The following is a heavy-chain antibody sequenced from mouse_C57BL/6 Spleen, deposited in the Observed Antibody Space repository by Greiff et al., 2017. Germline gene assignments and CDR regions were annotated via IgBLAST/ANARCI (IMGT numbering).Heavy chain of an antibody. CDR3: ARSTTAMDY. CDR1: GYTFTDYY. Sequence: VQLQQSGPELVKPGASVKISCKASGYTFTDYYMNWVQQSHGKSLEWIGDINPNNGGTSYNQKFKGKVTLTVDKSSSTAYMELRSLTSEDSAVYYCARSTTAMDYWGQGTSVTVSS. V-gene: IGHV1-26*01. D-gene: IGHD1-1*01. J-gene: IGHJ4*01. CDR2: INPNNGGT.